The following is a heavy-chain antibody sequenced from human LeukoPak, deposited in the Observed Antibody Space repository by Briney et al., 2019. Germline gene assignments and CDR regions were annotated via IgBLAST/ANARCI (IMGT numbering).Heavy chain of an antibody. D-gene: IGHD5/OR15-5a*01. Sequence: SVKVSCKTSGGTFSTYAISWMRQAPGQGLEWMGRIIPILGIANYAQKFQGRVTITADKSTSTAYMELSSLRSDDTAVYYCARESNFDYWGQGTLVTVSS. J-gene: IGHJ4*02. CDR3: ARESNFDY. V-gene: IGHV1-69*04. CDR2: IIPILGIA. CDR1: GGTFSTYA.